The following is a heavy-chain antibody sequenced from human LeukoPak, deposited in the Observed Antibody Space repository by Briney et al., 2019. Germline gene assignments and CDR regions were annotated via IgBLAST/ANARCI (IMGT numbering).Heavy chain of an antibody. D-gene: IGHD6-19*01. CDR2: INSGYGDT. CDR3: ARNIAVAGTPGV. CDR1: GYIFTSYP. J-gene: IGHJ4*02. Sequence: VASVKVSCKASGYIFTSYPIHWVRQAPGQRLEWMGWINSGYGDTKYSQKFQGRVTIIRDTSASTAYMELSSLRSEDTAVYYCARNIAVAGTPGVWGQGTLVTVSS. V-gene: IGHV1-3*04.